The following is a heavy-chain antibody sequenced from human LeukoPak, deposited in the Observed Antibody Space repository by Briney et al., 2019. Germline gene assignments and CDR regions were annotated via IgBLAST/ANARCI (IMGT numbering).Heavy chain of an antibody. CDR2: ISGSGVST. Sequence: TGGSLRLSCAASGFTFSSYAMTWVRQAPGKGLEWVSAISGSGVSTYYADSVKGRFTISRDNSKNTLYLQMSSLRAEDTAVYYCAKDYRYCTSTGCYGDDAFDIWGQGTMVTVSS. V-gene: IGHV3-23*01. D-gene: IGHD2-2*01. CDR1: GFTFSSYA. CDR3: AKDYRYCTSTGCYGDDAFDI. J-gene: IGHJ3*02.